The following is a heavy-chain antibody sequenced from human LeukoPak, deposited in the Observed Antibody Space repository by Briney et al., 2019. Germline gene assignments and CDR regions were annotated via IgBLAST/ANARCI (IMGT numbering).Heavy chain of an antibody. D-gene: IGHD6-19*01. CDR1: GYTFTVYY. CDR3: ARGWSGWYIGVFDI. V-gene: IGHV1-2*02. Sequence: VASVKVSSKASGYTFTVYYMHWVRQTPGQGLEWMGWINPNSGGTNYAQKFQGRVTMTRDTSISTAYMELSRLRYDDTAVYYCARGWSGWYIGVFDIWGQGTMVTVSS. CDR2: INPNSGGT. J-gene: IGHJ3*02.